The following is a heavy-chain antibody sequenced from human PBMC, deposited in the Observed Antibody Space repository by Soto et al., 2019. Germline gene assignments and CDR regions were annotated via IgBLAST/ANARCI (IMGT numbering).Heavy chain of an antibody. CDR1: GASIRSFF. CDR2: IYYSVST. CDR3: ARPSGSYSYYYGMDV. Sequence: QVHLQESGPGLVKPSETLSLTCTVSGASIRSFFWTWIRQPPGRGLEWIGNIYYSVSTNYNPSLKKRVTMSADTSKNQFSLMLTSVTAADTAVYYCARPSGSYSYYYGMDVWGQGTTVTVSS. V-gene: IGHV4-59*01. J-gene: IGHJ6*02. D-gene: IGHD2-15*01.